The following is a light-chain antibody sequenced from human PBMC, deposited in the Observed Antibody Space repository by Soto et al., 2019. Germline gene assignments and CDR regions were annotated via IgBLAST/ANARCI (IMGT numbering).Light chain of an antibody. J-gene: IGKJ2*01. Sequence: EIVMTQSPATLSVSPGERATLSCTASQSISNKLAWYQQKPGQAPRLLVYGTSNRATGIPARFSGSGSGTEFTLAISSLQSEDVATYYCQQYHYFPPMYTFGQGTKLEI. CDR3: QQYHYFPPMYT. CDR1: QSISNK. CDR2: GTS. V-gene: IGKV3-15*01.